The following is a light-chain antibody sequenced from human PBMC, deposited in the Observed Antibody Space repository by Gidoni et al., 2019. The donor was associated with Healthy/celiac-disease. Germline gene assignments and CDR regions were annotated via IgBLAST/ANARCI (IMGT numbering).Light chain of an antibody. CDR3: QQSYSTLGT. CDR1: QSISSY. CDR2: AAS. Sequence: DIQMNQCPSSLSASVGDRVTITCRASQSISSYLNGYQQKPGKAPTLLIYAASSLQSGVPSRFSGSGSGTDFTLTISSLQPEDFATYYCQQSYSTLGTFGPGTKVDIK. J-gene: IGKJ3*01. V-gene: IGKV1-39*01.